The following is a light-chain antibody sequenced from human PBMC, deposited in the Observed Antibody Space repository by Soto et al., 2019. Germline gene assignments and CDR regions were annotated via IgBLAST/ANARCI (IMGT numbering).Light chain of an antibody. J-gene: IGKJ4*01. CDR2: KAS. V-gene: IGKV1-5*03. CDR3: QQYYSYPLT. CDR1: QSISSW. Sequence: DIQMTQSPSTLSASVGDRVTITWRASQSISSWLAWYQQKPGKAPKLLIYKASTLKSGVPSRFSGSGSGTDFTLTISCLQSEDFATYYCQQYYSYPLTFGGGTKVDIK.